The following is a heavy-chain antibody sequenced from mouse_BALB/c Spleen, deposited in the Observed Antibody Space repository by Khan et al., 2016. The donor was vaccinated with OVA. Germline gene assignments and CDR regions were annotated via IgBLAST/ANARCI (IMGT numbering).Heavy chain of an antibody. CDR3: TRSYDSYYFDY. J-gene: IGHJ2*01. D-gene: IGHD2-4*01. CDR2: IYPGISDT. CDR1: GYNFTSYW. Sequence: EVQLQQSGTVLARPGASVKMSCKASGYNFTSYWMHWVKQRPGQGLEWIGAIYPGISDTRYNQKFKVKAKLTAVKSASTAYLELSSLTNEDSAVYFCTRSYDSYYFDYWGQGTTLRVSS. V-gene: IGHV1-5*01.